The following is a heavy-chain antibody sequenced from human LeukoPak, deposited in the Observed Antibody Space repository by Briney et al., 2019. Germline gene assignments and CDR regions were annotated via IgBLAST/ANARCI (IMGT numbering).Heavy chain of an antibody. CDR2: ISSSSSYI. CDR1: GFTFSSYS. CDR3: ARVKQSGSWYRTREYDAFDI. D-gene: IGHD6-13*01. J-gene: IGHJ3*02. Sequence: GGPLRLSCAASGFTFSSYSMNWVRQAPGKGLEWVSSISSSSSYIYYADSVKGRFTISRDNAKNSLYLQMNSLRAEDTAVYYCARVKQSGSWYRTREYDAFDIWGQGTMVTVSS. V-gene: IGHV3-21*01.